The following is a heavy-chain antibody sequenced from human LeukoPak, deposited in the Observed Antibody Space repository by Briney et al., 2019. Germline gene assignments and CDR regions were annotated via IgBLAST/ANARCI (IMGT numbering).Heavy chain of an antibody. J-gene: IGHJ4*02. CDR1: GGSISSYY. D-gene: IGHD3-9*01. Sequence: SETLSLTCTVSGGSISSYYWSWIRQPPGKGLEWIGYIYYSGSTNYNPSLKSRVTISVDTSKNQFSLKLSSVTAADTAVYYCARQKEDYDILTGYYGFDYWGQGTLVTVSS. CDR2: IYYSGST. CDR3: ARQKEDYDILTGYYGFDY. V-gene: IGHV4-59*08.